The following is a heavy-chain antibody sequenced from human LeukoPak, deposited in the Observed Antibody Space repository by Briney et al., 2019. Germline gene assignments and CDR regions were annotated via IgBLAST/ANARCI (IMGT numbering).Heavy chain of an antibody. D-gene: IGHD3-3*01. J-gene: IGHJ4*02. V-gene: IGHV4-59*01. CDR1: GGSLRHYY. Sequence: SETLSLTRPVSGGSLRHYYWRLIRQPPAKGLESIGDIYYRWSTNYNPSLKRRVTISVDTSKNQFSLKLSSVTAADTAVYYCARDSSDFWSGYYFDYWGQGTLVTVSS. CDR3: ARDSSDFWSGYYFDY. CDR2: IYYRWST.